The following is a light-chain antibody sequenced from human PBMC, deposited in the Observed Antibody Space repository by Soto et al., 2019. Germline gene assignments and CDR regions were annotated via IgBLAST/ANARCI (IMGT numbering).Light chain of an antibody. J-gene: IGLJ3*02. CDR1: SSDVGGSIY. CDR2: DV. Sequence: QSALTQPASVSGWPGQSITIYCTGTSSDVGGSIYVSWYQLSPGKAPKLLIYDVDRPSGVSNRFSGSKSGNTASLTISGLQAEDESDYYYNSYTSSGTVVFGGGTKLTVL. CDR3: NSYTSSGTVV. V-gene: IGLV2-14*01.